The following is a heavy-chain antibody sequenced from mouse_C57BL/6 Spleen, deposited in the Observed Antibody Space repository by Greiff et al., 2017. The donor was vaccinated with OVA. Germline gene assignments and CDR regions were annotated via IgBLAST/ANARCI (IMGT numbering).Heavy chain of an antibody. D-gene: IGHD1-1*01. J-gene: IGHJ1*03. V-gene: IGHV1-69*01. CDR3: ARRVYSTPYWYYDV. CDR2: IDPSDSYT. Sequence: QVQLQQPGAELVMPGASVKLSCKASGYTFTSYWMHWVKQRPGQGLEWIGEIDPSDSYTNYNQKFKGKSTLTVDTSSSTAYLQLSSLTADDSAVYYCARRVYSTPYWYYDVWGTGTTVTVSS. CDR1: GYTFTSYW.